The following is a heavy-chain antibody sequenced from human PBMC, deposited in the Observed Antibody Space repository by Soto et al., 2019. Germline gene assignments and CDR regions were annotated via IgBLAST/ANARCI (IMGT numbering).Heavy chain of an antibody. D-gene: IGHD6-13*01. V-gene: IGHV3-9*01. CDR2: ISWNSGSI. J-gene: IGHJ4*02. CDR1: GFTFDEYV. CDR3: ARDGTRAYTTSWYYFDY. Sequence: EVQLVESGGNLVQPGWSLRLSCAASGFTFDEYVMHWVRQAPGKGLEWVSGISWNSGSIGYADSVKGRFTISRDNAKNSLYLQMNSLRAEDTALYFCARDGTRAYTTSWYYFDYWGLGTLLTVSS.